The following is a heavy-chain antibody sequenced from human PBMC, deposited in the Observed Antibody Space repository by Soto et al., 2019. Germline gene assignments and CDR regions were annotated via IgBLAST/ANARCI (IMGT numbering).Heavy chain of an antibody. V-gene: IGHV4-59*11. CDR1: GFLFSSHA. CDR2: IYYSGST. CDR3: ARGRNGLVLY. Sequence: LRLSCAASGFLFSSHAMTWVRQPPGKGLEWIGFIYYSGSTNYNPSLKSRVTISVDTSKNQFSLQLSSVTAADTAVYYCARGRNGLVLYWGQGTLVTVSS. J-gene: IGHJ4*02. D-gene: IGHD3-9*01.